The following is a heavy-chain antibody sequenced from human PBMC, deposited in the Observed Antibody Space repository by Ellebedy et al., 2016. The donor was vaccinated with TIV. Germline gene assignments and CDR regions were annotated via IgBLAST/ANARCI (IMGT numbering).Heavy chain of an antibody. D-gene: IGHD2-2*01. Sequence: SETLSLXCAVYGGSFSGYYWSWIRQPPGKGLEWIGEINHSGSTNYNPSLKSRVTISVDTSKNQFSLKLSSVTAADTAVYYCARDRLVVVPAAAPGGNDYWGQGTLVTVSS. CDR1: GGSFSGYY. J-gene: IGHJ4*02. CDR3: ARDRLVVVPAAAPGGNDY. V-gene: IGHV4-34*01. CDR2: INHSGST.